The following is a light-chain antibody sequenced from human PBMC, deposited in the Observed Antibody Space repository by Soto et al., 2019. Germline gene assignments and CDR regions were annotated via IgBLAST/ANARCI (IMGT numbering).Light chain of an antibody. CDR1: SSDVGGYNY. Sequence: QSVLTQPASVSGSPGQSISISCTGTSSDVGGYNYVSWYQQHPGKAPKLMIYDVNNRTSGVSDRFSGSKSGNTASLTISGFQADFDDDYYCSSYTTRTPLVFGTGTKV. CDR2: DVN. V-gene: IGLV2-14*01. J-gene: IGLJ1*01. CDR3: SSYTTRTPLV.